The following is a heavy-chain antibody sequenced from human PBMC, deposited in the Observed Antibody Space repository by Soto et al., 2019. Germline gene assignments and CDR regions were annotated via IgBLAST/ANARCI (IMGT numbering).Heavy chain of an antibody. D-gene: IGHD3-10*01. V-gene: IGHV3-48*02. Sequence: LSLTCAASGFTFSSYSMNWVRQAPGKGLEWVSYISSSSSTIYYADSVKGRFTISRDNAKNSLYLQMNSLRDEDTAVYYCARGIKGEIYYYGSGSSFDYWGQGTLVTVSS. CDR1: GFTFSSYS. CDR3: ARGIKGEIYYYGSGSSFDY. CDR2: ISSSSSTI. J-gene: IGHJ4*02.